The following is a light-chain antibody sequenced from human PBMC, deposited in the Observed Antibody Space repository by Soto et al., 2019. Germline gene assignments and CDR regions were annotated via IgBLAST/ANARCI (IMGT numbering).Light chain of an antibody. V-gene: IGLV1-44*01. Sequence: QSALTQPPSASGTPGRGVVISCSGGSSNIGSNTVNWYKQVPGSAPKLLIFNNDQRPSGVPDRFSASQSGTSASLAISGLQSEDEADYYCSAWDDSLSGPVFGGGTKLTVL. CDR2: NND. J-gene: IGLJ2*01. CDR3: SAWDDSLSGPV. CDR1: SSNIGSNT.